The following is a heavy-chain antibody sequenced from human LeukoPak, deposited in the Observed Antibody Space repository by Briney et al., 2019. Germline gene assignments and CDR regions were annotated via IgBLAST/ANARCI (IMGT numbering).Heavy chain of an antibody. D-gene: IGHD2-2*01. CDR2: ISSGSTYT. CDR1: GFAFSDYY. Sequence: GGSLRLSCAASGFAFSDYYMTWIRQAPGKGLEWVSYISSGSTYTNYGDAVKGRFIISRDNAKNSLYLQMNSLRAEDTAVYYCARRYCSSTSCLIDYWGQGTLVTVSS. V-gene: IGHV3-11*06. CDR3: ARRYCSSTSCLIDY. J-gene: IGHJ4*02.